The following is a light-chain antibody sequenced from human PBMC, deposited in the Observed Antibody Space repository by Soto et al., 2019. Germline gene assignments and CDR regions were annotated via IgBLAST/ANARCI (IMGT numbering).Light chain of an antibody. Sequence: QLVLTQPPSASGTPGQRVTISCSGSSSNIGSNTVNWYQQLPGTAPKLLIYSNTQRPSGVPDRFSGSKSGTSASLAISGLQSEDEADYYCAAWDDSLNGSWVFGGGTKVTVL. CDR3: AAWDDSLNGSWV. CDR1: SSNIGSNT. CDR2: SNT. J-gene: IGLJ3*02. V-gene: IGLV1-44*01.